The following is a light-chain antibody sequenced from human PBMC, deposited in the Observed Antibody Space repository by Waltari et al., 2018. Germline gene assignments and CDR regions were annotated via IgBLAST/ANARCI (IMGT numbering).Light chain of an antibody. Sequence: QSVLTQPPSASGTPGQRVTISCSGSSSNIGSNYVYWYQKLPGTAPKLLIYMNKQRPSGVPDRFSGSKSGTSASLAISGLRSEDEADYYCAAWDDRLSVVFGGGTKLTVL. CDR2: MNK. V-gene: IGLV1-47*01. CDR1: SSNIGSNY. CDR3: AAWDDRLSVV. J-gene: IGLJ3*02.